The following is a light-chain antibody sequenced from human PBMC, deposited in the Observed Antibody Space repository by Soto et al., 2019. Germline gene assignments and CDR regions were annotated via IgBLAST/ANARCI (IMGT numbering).Light chain of an antibody. J-gene: IGKJ5*01. Sequence: EVVLTQSPGNLSLSPGERATLSCRASQSVSSSYLAWYQQKPGQAPRLLIYGASNRATGIPDRFSGSGSGTDFTLTISRLEPEDFAVYYCQQYGSSPHFGQGTRLEIK. CDR1: QSVSSSY. CDR3: QQYGSSPH. CDR2: GAS. V-gene: IGKV3-20*01.